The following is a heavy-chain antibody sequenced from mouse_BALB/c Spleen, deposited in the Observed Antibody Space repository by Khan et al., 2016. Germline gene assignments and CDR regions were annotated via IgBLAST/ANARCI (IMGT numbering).Heavy chain of an antibody. CDR3: TRHYYCSSFCFAY. D-gene: IGHD1-1*01. CDR2: INSAGNDT. Sequence: EVELVESGGGLVQPGESLKLSCESNEYEFPSHDMSWVRKTPEKRLEMVAAINSAGNDTYYPDTMERRFIISRDNTKKTLYLQINSLSSENTALYYCTRHYYCSSFCFAYWGQGTLVTVSA. V-gene: IGHV5-2*01. J-gene: IGHJ3*01. CDR1: EYEFPSHD.